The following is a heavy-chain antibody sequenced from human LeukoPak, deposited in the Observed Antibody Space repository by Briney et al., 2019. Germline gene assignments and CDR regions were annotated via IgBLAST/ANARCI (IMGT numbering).Heavy chain of an antibody. J-gene: IGHJ3*02. D-gene: IGHD5-24*01. Sequence: PGGSLRLSCAASGFTVSSNYMSWVRQAPGKGLEWVSVIYSGGSTYYADSVKGRFTISRDNSKNTLYLQMNSLRAEDTAVYYCARDKGDGYLRGAFDIWGQGTMVTVSS. V-gene: IGHV3-53*01. CDR1: GFTVSSNY. CDR3: ARDKGDGYLRGAFDI. CDR2: IYSGGST.